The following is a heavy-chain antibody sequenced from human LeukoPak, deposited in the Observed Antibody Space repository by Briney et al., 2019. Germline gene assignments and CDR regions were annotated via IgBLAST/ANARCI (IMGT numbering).Heavy chain of an antibody. CDR2: IFYSGDT. V-gene: IGHV4-39*07. CDR1: GDSISSSSYY. CDR3: ARTVPIGYMDV. J-gene: IGHJ6*03. Sequence: SSETLSLTCTVSGDSISSSSYYWGWIRQPPGKGLEWIGTIFYSGDTYYNPSLKSRITISVDTSKNQFSLKLSSVTAADTAVYYCARTVPIGYMDVWGKGTTVTISS. D-gene: IGHD1-26*01.